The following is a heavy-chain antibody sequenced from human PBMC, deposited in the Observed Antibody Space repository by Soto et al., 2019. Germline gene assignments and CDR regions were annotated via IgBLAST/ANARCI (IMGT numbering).Heavy chain of an antibody. CDR3: ASGYSYGYSGY. V-gene: IGHV1-69*13. D-gene: IGHD5-18*01. Sequence: SVKVSCQASGGTFSSSAISWVRQAPGQGLEWMGGIIPIFGTANYAQKFQGRVTITADESTSTAYMELSSLRSEDTAVYYCASGYSYGYSGYWGQGTLVTVSS. J-gene: IGHJ4*02. CDR1: GGTFSSSA. CDR2: IIPIFGTA.